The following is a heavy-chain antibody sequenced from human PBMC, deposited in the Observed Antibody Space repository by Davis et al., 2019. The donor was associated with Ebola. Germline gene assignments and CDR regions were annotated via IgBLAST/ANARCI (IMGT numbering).Heavy chain of an antibody. CDR3: ARDVDYAFDS. CDR2: ILYDGSNQ. V-gene: IGHV3-30*03. J-gene: IGHJ4*02. D-gene: IGHD4/OR15-4a*01. CDR1: GFTFSSYG. Sequence: GESLKISCAASGFTFSSYGMHWVRQAPGKGLEWVALILYDGSNQYYADSVKGRFTISRDNSKNTLYLQMNSLRDEDTAVYYCARDVDYAFDSWGQGTLVTVSS.